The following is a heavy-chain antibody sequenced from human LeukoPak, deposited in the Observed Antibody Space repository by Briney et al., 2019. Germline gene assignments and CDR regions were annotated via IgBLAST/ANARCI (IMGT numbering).Heavy chain of an antibody. V-gene: IGHV3-7*01. CDR3: AREGTTLIRGWKNY. Sequence: GGSLRLSCAASGFTFSTYWMSWVRQAPGKGLEWVANIDQNGSEKYYVDSVKGRFTISRDNAKNSLYLQMNSLRAEDTAVYYCAREGTTLIRGWKNYWGQGTLVTVSS. J-gene: IGHJ4*02. D-gene: IGHD3-10*01. CDR1: GFTFSTYW. CDR2: IDQNGSEK.